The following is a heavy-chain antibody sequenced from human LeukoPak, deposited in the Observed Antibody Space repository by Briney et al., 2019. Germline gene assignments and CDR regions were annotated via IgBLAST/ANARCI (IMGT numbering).Heavy chain of an antibody. D-gene: IGHD3-3*01. Sequence: NPSETLSLTCTVSGGSISSSSYYWGWIRQPPGKGLEWIGSIYYSGSTYYNPSLKSRVTISVDTSKNQFSLKLSSVTAADTAVYYCARDLKITILGVLPWDYFDYWGQGTLVTVSS. CDR1: GGSISSSSYY. CDR2: IYYSGST. CDR3: ARDLKITILGVLPWDYFDY. J-gene: IGHJ4*02. V-gene: IGHV4-39*02.